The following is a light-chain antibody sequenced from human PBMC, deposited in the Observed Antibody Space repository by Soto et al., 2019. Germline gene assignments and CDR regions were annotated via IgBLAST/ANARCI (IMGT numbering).Light chain of an antibody. Sequence: QLVLTQSPSAAASLGASVKLTCTLSSGHSSYAIAWHQKQPGKGPRYLMDLNNDGSHTKGDGIPDRFSGSSSGADRYLIISSRQSEDEADYYCQTWGTGFQFFGGGTKLTV. V-gene: IGLV4-69*01. CDR1: SGHSSYA. J-gene: IGLJ2*01. CDR2: LNNDGSH. CDR3: QTWGTGFQF.